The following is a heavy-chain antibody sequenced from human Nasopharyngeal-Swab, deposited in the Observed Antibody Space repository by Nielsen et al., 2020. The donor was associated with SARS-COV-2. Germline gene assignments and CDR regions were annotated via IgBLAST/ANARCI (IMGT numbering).Heavy chain of an antibody. CDR2: INHSGST. V-gene: IGHV4-34*01. CDR3: ARGRAPLDY. J-gene: IGHJ4*02. CDR1: GGSFSGYY. Sequence: SETLSLTCAVYGGSFSGYYWSWIRQPPGKGLEWIGEINHSGSTNYNPSLKSRVTISVDTSKNQFSLKLSSVIAADTAVYYCARGRAPLDYWGQGTLVTVSS.